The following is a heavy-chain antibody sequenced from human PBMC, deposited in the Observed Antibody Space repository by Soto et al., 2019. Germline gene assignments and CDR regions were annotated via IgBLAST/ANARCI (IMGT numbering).Heavy chain of an antibody. CDR2: IYNIRST. J-gene: IGHJ4*02. D-gene: IGHD6-13*01. Sequence: SETLSLTCHVSGGSVSSYYWSWIRQSPGKGLEWIGYIYNIRSTKYNPSLKSRVTIAVDTSNNQISLQLTSVTAADTAVYYCARDPLYSSTPGSQVWGQGTLVTSPQ. CDR1: GGSVSSYY. V-gene: IGHV4-59*02. CDR3: ARDPLYSSTPGSQV.